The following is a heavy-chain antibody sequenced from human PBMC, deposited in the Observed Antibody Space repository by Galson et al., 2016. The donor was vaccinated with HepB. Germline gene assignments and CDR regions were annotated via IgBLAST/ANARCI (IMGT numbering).Heavy chain of an antibody. V-gene: IGHV5-51*01. CDR1: GNSFATNW. Sequence: QSGAEVKKPGASLKISCKDSGNSFATNWIGWVRQIPGKGLEWTGIIYLGDSDASYSPSFQGQVTISPDKSISTAYLQWSSLRASDTAMYFCARPRGYDNYFDYWGQGILVTVSS. CDR3: ARPRGYDNYFDY. J-gene: IGHJ4*02. D-gene: IGHD5-12*01. CDR2: IYLGDSDA.